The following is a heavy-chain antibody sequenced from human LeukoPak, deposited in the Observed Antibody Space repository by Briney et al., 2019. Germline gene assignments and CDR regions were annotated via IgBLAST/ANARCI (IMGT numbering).Heavy chain of an antibody. V-gene: IGHV3-7*01. Sequence: GGSLRLSCTASGFTFSSQTMNWVRQAPGKGLEWVANIHKDGSEKHYVDSVKGRFTISRDNAKNSLYLQMNSLRVDDTGVYYCAREPDSFDYWGQGTLVTVSA. J-gene: IGHJ4*02. D-gene: IGHD3-3*01. CDR1: GFTFSSQT. CDR3: AREPDSFDY. CDR2: IHKDGSEK.